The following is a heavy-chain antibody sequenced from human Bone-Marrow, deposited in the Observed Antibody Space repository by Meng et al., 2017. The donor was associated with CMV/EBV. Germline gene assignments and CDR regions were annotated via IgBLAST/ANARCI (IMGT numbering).Heavy chain of an antibody. J-gene: IGHJ4*02. CDR2: IYYSVNT. Sequence: SETLSLTCTVSGGSISSYYWSWIRQPPGKGLEWIGYIYYSVNTNYYPSLKSRVTISVDTSKSQFSLKLSSVTAADTAVYYCARAGFWSGYYRYYFDYWGQGTLVTVSS. CDR3: ARAGFWSGYYRYYFDY. D-gene: IGHD3-3*01. CDR1: GGSISSYY. V-gene: IGHV4-59*08.